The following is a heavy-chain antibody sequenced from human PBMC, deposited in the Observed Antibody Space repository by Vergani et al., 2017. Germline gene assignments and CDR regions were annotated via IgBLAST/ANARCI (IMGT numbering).Heavy chain of an antibody. D-gene: IGHD6-13*01. Sequence: QVQLQESGPGLVKPSETLSLTCTVSGGSISSYYWSWIRQPPGKGLEWIGYIYYSGSTNYNPSLKSRVTISVDTSKNQFSLKLSSVTAADTAVYYCAREAYSSSWYWFDPWGQGTLVTVSS. V-gene: IGHV4-59*01. CDR2: IYYSGST. J-gene: IGHJ5*02. CDR3: AREAYSSSWYWFDP. CDR1: GGSISSYY.